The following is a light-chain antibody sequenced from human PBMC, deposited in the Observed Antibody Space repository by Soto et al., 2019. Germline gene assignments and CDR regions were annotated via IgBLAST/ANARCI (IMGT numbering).Light chain of an antibody. CDR2: SNN. CDR3: AAWDDSLNGYV. CDR1: SSNIGSNI. Sequence: QSMLTQPPSASGTPGQRVTISCSVSSSNIGSNIVNWYQQLPGTAPKLLIYSNNQRPSGVPDRFSGSKSGTSASLAISGLQSEDEADYYCAAWDDSLNGYVFGTGTKVTVL. V-gene: IGLV1-44*01. J-gene: IGLJ1*01.